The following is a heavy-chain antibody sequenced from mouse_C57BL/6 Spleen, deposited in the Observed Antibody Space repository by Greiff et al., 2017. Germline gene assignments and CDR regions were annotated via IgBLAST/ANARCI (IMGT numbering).Heavy chain of an antibody. D-gene: IGHD1-1*01. CDR3: ARDYGRAWFAY. CDR1: GYTFTDYY. J-gene: IGHJ3*01. CDR2: IYPGSGNT. V-gene: IGHV1-76*01. Sequence: QVQLQQSGAELVRPGASVKLSCKASGYTFTDYYINWVKQRPGQGLEWIARIYPGSGNTYYNEKFKGKATLTAEKSSSPAYMQISSLTSEDSAVYFCARDYGRAWFAYWGQGTLVTVSA.